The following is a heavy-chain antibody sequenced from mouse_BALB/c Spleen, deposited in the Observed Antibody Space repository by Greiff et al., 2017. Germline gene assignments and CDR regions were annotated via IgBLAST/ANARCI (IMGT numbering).Heavy chain of an antibody. J-gene: IGHJ4*01. Sequence: VQLKESGPELVKPGASVKMSCKASGYTFTSYVMHWVKQKPGQGLEWIGYINPYNDGTKYNEKFKGKATLTSDKSSSTAYMELSSLTSEDSAVYYCAREDYYGSSYGAMDYWGQGTSVTVSS. CDR1: GYTFTSYV. V-gene: IGHV1-14*01. D-gene: IGHD1-1*01. CDR3: AREDYYGSSYGAMDY. CDR2: INPYNDGT.